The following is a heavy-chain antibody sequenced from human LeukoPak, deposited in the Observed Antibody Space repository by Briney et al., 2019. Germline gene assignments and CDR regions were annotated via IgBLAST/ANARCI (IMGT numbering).Heavy chain of an antibody. D-gene: IGHD7-27*01. J-gene: IGHJ6*03. V-gene: IGHV1-69*01. CDR3: ASDPGDHYYYYYMDV. Sequence: ASVKVSCKASGGTFSSYAISWARQAPGQGLEWMGGIIPIFGTANYAQKFQGRVTITADESTSTAYMELSSLRSEDTAVYYCASDPGDHYYYYYMDVWGKGTTVTVSS. CDR1: GGTFSSYA. CDR2: IIPIFGTA.